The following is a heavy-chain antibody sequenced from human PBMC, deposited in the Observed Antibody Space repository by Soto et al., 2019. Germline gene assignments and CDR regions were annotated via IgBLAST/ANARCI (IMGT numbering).Heavy chain of an antibody. Sequence: LRLSCAASGFTFSSYAMSWVRQAPGKGLEWVSAISGSGGSTYYADSVKGQFNISRDNSKNTLYLQMNSLRAEDTAVYYCAKEGSGWYSNWFDPWGQGTLVTVSS. CDR3: AKEGSGWYSNWFDP. V-gene: IGHV3-23*01. D-gene: IGHD6-19*01. CDR2: ISGSGGST. CDR1: GFTFSSYA. J-gene: IGHJ5*02.